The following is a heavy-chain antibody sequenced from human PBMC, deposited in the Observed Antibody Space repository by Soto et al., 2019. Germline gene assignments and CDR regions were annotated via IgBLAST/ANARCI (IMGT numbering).Heavy chain of an antibody. V-gene: IGHV5-10-1*01. CDR3: AREFDTLGWCDP. J-gene: IGHJ5*02. D-gene: IGHD3-9*01. CDR1: GYSFDNYW. Sequence: PXXSLKISFEGSGYSFDNYWIRWVLQTPGKGLEWMGRIDPSDSYTKYSPSFQGHVTISVDESTNTAYLQWSSMQASDTAIYYCAREFDTLGWCDPWGQGTLVTVSS. CDR2: IDPSDSYT.